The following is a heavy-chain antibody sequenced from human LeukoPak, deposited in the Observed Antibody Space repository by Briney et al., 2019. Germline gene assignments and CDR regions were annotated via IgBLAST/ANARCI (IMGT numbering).Heavy chain of an antibody. Sequence: SETLSLTCTVSGGSISSYYWSWIRQPPGKGLEWIGYIYYGGNTNYNPSLKSRVTISVDTSKNQFSLKLSSVTAADTAVYYCARDYDPPGLWGQGTLVTVSS. V-gene: IGHV4-59*01. D-gene: IGHD3-16*01. CDR2: IYYGGNT. CDR1: GGSISSYY. J-gene: IGHJ4*02. CDR3: ARDYDPPGL.